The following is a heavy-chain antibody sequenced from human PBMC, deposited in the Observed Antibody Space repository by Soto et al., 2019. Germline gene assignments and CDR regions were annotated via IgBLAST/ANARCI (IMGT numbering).Heavy chain of an antibody. CDR1: GGSISSSSYY. J-gene: IGHJ4*02. Sequence: SETLSLTCTVSGGSISSSSYYWGWIRQPPGKGLEWIGSIYYSGSTYYNPSLKSRVTISVDTSKNQFSLKLSSVTAADTAVYYCARYHEDIVVVPAATETGFDYWRQGTLVTVS. CDR3: ARYHEDIVVVPAATETGFDY. D-gene: IGHD2-2*01. CDR2: IYYSGST. V-gene: IGHV4-39*01.